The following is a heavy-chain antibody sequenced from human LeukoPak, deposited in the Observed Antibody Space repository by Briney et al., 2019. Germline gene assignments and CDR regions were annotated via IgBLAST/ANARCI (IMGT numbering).Heavy chain of an antibody. J-gene: IGHJ4*02. CDR2: IYSGGDT. Sequence: GGSLRLSCAASGFSVSGNYMSWVRQAPGKGLEWISLIYSGGDTYYPASVGGRFTISRDNSKNTLYLQMNSLRAEDTAVYYCARGPPACSTNCYGYLDYWGQGTLVTVSS. CDR3: ARGPPACSTNCYGYLDY. D-gene: IGHD2-2*01. V-gene: IGHV3-53*01. CDR1: GFSVSGNY.